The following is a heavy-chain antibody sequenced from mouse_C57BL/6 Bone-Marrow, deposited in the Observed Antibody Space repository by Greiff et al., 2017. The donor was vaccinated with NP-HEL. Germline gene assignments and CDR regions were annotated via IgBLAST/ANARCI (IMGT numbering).Heavy chain of an antibody. CDR2: INPSTGGT. CDR3: ARTGAYYSSYNWYFDV. D-gene: IGHD2-5*01. V-gene: IGHV1-42*01. J-gene: IGHJ1*03. Sequence: VQLQQSGPELVKPGASVKISCKASGYSFTGYYMNWVKQSPEKSLEWIGEINPSTGGTTYNQKFKAKATLTVDKSSSTAYMQLKSLTSEDSAVYYCARTGAYYSSYNWYFDVWGTGTTVTVSS. CDR1: GYSFTGYY.